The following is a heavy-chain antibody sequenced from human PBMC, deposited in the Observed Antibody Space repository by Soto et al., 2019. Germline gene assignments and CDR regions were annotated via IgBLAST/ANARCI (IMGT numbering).Heavy chain of an antibody. CDR2: IIPIFGTA. V-gene: IGHV1-69*13. Sequence: SVKVSCKASGGTFSSYAISWVRQAPGQGLEWMGGIIPIFGTANYAQKFQGRVTITADESTSTAYMELSSLRSEDTAVYYCAREDHRVVVITNAFNIRGQGKMVTVSS. D-gene: IGHD3-22*01. CDR3: AREDHRVVVITNAFNI. J-gene: IGHJ3*02. CDR1: GGTFSSYA.